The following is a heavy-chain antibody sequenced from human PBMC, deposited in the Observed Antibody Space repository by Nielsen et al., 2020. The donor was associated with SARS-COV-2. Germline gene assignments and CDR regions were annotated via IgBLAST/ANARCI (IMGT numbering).Heavy chain of an antibody. D-gene: IGHD1-26*01. CDR2: IYYSGST. CDR1: GASISSSSYY. Sequence: GSLRLSCTVSGASISSSSYYWGWIRQPPGKGLEWLGSIYYSGSTYYNSSLKCRFTISVDTSKNQFSLKLSSVTAADTAVYYCAGHGREGYYFDYWGQGTLVTVSS. J-gene: IGHJ4*02. CDR3: AGHGREGYYFDY. V-gene: IGHV4-39*01.